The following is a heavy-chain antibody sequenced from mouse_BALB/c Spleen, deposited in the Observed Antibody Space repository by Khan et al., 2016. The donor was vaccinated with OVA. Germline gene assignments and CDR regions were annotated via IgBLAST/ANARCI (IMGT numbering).Heavy chain of an antibody. Sequence: QVQLKQSGPGLVQPSQSLSITCTVSGFSLTNYGVHWVRQSPGKGLEWLGVIWSSGITDYNATFMSRLSISRDISKSQVFFKMKSLQANETGIYXCSKNRNGYVDYWGQGTTLTGSS. CDR1: GFSLTNYG. J-gene: IGHJ2*01. CDR3: SKNRNGYVDY. D-gene: IGHD1-1*02. V-gene: IGHV2-2*02. CDR2: IWSSGIT.